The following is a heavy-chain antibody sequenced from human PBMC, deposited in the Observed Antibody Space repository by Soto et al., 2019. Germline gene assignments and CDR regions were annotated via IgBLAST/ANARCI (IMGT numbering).Heavy chain of an antibody. J-gene: IGHJ5*02. CDR1: GFIFSHYG. Sequence: QVQLVESGGSVVQPGRSLRLSCTTSGFIFSHYGMQWVRQAPDRGLEWVAVIWSDGSKTSYAESVKGRFTISRDDSTKSLYVEMNSLRVDDTGVYYCVREDSFCDDSAPWGQGTLVTVSS. CDR3: VREDSFCDDSAP. CDR2: IWSDGSKT. D-gene: IGHD3-22*01. V-gene: IGHV3-33*01.